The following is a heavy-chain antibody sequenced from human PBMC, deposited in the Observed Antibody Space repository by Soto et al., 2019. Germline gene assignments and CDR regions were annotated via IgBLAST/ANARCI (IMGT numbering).Heavy chain of an antibody. D-gene: IGHD3-9*01. CDR2: INTGNGNT. CDR1: GYTFTSYA. CDR3: ARENYDILTGSLPNWFYP. Sequence: ASVKVSCKASGYTFTSYAMHWVRQAPGQRLEWMGWINTGNGNTKYSQKFQGRVTITRDTSASTAYMELISLRSEDTAVYYCARENYDILTGSLPNWFYPWGQGTLVTVSS. J-gene: IGHJ5*02. V-gene: IGHV1-3*04.